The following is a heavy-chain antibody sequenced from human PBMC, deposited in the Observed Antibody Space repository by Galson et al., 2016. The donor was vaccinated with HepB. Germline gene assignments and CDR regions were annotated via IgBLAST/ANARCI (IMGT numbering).Heavy chain of an antibody. V-gene: IGHV5-10-1*01. CDR1: GYSFTSYW. D-gene: IGHD2-15*01. J-gene: IGHJ4*02. CDR2: IDPGDSYT. Sequence: QSGAEVKKPGESLRISCKASGYSFTSYWITWVRQMPGKGLEWMGRIDPGDSYTRYSPSFQGHVTISADKSLTKVDLQWNSLRASDTAIYYCPRHCSGGSCYHPDYWGQGTLVTFSS. CDR3: PRHCSGGSCYHPDY.